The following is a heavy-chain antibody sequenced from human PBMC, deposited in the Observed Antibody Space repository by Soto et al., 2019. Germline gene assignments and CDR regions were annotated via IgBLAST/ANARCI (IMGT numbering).Heavy chain of an antibody. V-gene: IGHV1-69*06. J-gene: IGHJ6*02. CDR2: IIPIFGTA. D-gene: IGHD2-15*01. CDR1: GGTFSSYA. CDR3: ARDRDGSRYGMDV. Sequence: AASVKVSCKASGGTFSSYAISWVRQAPGQGLEWMGGIIPIFGTANYAQKFQGRVTITADKSTSTAYMELSSLRSEDTAVYYCARDRDGSRYGMDVWGQGTTVTVSS.